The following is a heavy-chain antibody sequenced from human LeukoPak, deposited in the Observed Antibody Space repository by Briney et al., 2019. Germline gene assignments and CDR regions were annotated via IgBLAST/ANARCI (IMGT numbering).Heavy chain of an antibody. J-gene: IGHJ4*02. V-gene: IGHV3-21*01. Sequence: GGSLRLSCAASGFTFSSYSMHWVRQAPGKGLDWVSLISNSGSYLYYADSVKGRFTISRDNAKNSLYLQMNSLRDEDTAVYYCARGGTYYYDSSGPFDFWGQGTLVTVSS. D-gene: IGHD3-22*01. CDR1: GFTFSSYS. CDR3: ARGGTYYYDSSGPFDF. CDR2: ISNSGSYL.